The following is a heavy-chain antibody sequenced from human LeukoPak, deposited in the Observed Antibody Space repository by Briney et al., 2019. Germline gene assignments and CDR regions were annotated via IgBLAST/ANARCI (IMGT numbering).Heavy chain of an antibody. D-gene: IGHD2-15*01. CDR2: ISGSGGST. CDR3: AKDLVVVVVVAATYKDY. Sequence: GGSLRLSCAASGFTFSGYAMSWVRQAPGKGLEWVSAISGSGGSTYYADSVKGRFTISRDNSKNTLYLQMNSLRAEDTAVYYCAKDLVVVVVVAATYKDYWGQGTLVTVSS. CDR1: GFTFSGYA. V-gene: IGHV3-23*01. J-gene: IGHJ4*02.